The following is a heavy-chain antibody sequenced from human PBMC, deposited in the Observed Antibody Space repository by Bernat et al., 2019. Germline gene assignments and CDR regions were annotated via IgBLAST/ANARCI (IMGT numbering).Heavy chain of an antibody. CDR3: ARDPEAAGD. CDR1: GFTFRQYW. D-gene: IGHD1-14*01. V-gene: IGHV3-74*01. J-gene: IGHJ4*02. Sequence: EVQLVESGGDLVQPGGSLRLSCTASGFTFRQYWMHWVRQAPGKGLVWVSRINGDGSRTIYADSVKGRFTISRDNAKNTLFLQMNSLRAEDTAVYYCARDPEAAGDWGQGTLVTVSS. CDR2: INGDGSRT.